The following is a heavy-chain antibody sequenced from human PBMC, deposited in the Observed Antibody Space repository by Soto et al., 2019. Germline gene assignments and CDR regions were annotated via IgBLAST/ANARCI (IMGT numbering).Heavy chain of an antibody. J-gene: IGHJ4*02. V-gene: IGHV3-30*18. Sequence: QVQLVESGGGVVQPGRSLRLSCAASGFTFSSYGMHWVRQAPGKGLEWVAVISYDGSNKYYADSVKGRFTISRDNSKNTLYLQMNSLRAEDTAVYYCAKSGVPILGYCSGGSCYFDYWGQGTLVTVSS. CDR3: AKSGVPILGYCSGGSCYFDY. D-gene: IGHD2-15*01. CDR1: GFTFSSYG. CDR2: ISYDGSNK.